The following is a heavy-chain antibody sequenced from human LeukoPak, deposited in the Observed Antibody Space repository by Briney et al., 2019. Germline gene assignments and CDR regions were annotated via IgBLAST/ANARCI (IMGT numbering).Heavy chain of an antibody. V-gene: IGHV4-4*09. Sequence: SETLSLTCTVSGGSISSYYWSWIRQPPGKGLEWIGYIYTSGSTNYNPSLKIRVTISVDTSKNQFSLKLSSVTAADTAVYYCARLPWSGYPYFDYWGQGTLVTVSS. CDR1: GGSISSYY. J-gene: IGHJ4*02. CDR2: IYTSGST. CDR3: ARLPWSGYPYFDY. D-gene: IGHD3-3*01.